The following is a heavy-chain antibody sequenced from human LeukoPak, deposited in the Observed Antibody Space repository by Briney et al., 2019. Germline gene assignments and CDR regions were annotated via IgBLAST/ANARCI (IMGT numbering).Heavy chain of an antibody. CDR1: GFTFSSYS. CDR2: ISSSSSYI. Sequence: PGGSLRLSCAASGFTFSSYSMNWVRQAPGKGLEWVSSISSSSSYIYYADSVKGRFTISRDNAKNSLYLQMNSLRAEDTAVYYCARGTNWNYIYAFDIWGQGTMVTVSS. CDR3: ARGTNWNYIYAFDI. V-gene: IGHV3-21*01. J-gene: IGHJ3*02. D-gene: IGHD1-7*01.